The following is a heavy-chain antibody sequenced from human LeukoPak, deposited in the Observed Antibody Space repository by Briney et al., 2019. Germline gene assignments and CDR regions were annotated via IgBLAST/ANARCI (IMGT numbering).Heavy chain of an antibody. V-gene: IGHV3-74*01. J-gene: IGHJ6*02. CDR2: INSDGRGT. CDR3: ARDGTFSSGRYGMDV. CDR1: GFTFSAFW. D-gene: IGHD6-19*01. Sequence: GGSLRPPCAASGFTFSAFWMHWVRQAPGEGLVWVSRINSDGRGTVYADSVKGRFTVSRDNAKNTVYLQMNSLRAEDTAMYYCARDGTFSSGRYGMDVWGQGTTVTVSS.